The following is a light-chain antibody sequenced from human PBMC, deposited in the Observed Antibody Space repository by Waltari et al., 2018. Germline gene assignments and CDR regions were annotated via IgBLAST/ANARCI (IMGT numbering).Light chain of an antibody. CDR1: QSISNW. V-gene: IGKV1-5*03. CDR3: QQYNSYSLLT. J-gene: IGKJ4*01. CDR2: KAS. Sequence: DIQMTQSPSTLSASVGDRVTIICWASQSISNWLAWYQQKQGKAPKLVIYKASTLESGVPSRFSRSGSGTEFTLTISSLQPDDFATYYCQQYNSYSLLTFGGGTKVEIK.